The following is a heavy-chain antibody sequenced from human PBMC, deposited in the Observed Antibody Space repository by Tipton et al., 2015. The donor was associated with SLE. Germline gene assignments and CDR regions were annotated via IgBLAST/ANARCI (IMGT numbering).Heavy chain of an antibody. Sequence: QVQLVQSGAEVKKPGSSVKVSCKASGGTFSSYTVNWVRQAPGQGLEWMGRIIPILGIENYAQKFQGRVTITADKSTSTAYMELSSLRSEDTAVYYCARGGDGYNYYYYYYMDVWGKGTTVTVSS. V-gene: IGHV1-69*09. CDR1: GGTFSSYT. CDR2: IIPILGIE. D-gene: IGHD5-24*01. CDR3: ARGGDGYNYYYYYYMDV. J-gene: IGHJ6*03.